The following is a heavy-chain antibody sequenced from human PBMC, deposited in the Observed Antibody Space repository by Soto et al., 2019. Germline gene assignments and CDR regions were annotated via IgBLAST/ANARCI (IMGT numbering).Heavy chain of an antibody. CDR1: GGTFSSYA. J-gene: IGHJ4*02. CDR3: AYSVKGRYSYGSNFDY. CDR2: IIPIFGTA. V-gene: IGHV1-69*01. D-gene: IGHD5-18*01. Sequence: QVPLVQSGAEVKKPGSSVKVSCKASGGTFSSYAISWVRQAPGQGLEWMGGIIPIFGTANYAQKFQGRVTITADESTSTAYMELSSLRSEDTAVYYCAYSVKGRYSYGSNFDYWGQGTLVTVSS.